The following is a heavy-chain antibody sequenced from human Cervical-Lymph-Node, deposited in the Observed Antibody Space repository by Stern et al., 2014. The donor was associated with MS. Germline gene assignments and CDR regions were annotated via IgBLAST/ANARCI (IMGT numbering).Heavy chain of an antibody. D-gene: IGHD2-2*01. V-gene: IGHV4-31*03. Sequence: QVQLQESGPGLVKPSQTLSLTCTVSGGSISSDNYYWTWIRQHPGQGLEWIGHIYYSGTTYYKPSLQSRDSITEDKSQNLFLLMLSSVTAADTAVYYCARDHFTTSLDVWGHGTTVTVS. CDR3: ARDHFTTSLDV. J-gene: IGHJ6*02. CDR1: GGSISSDNYY. CDR2: IYYSGTT.